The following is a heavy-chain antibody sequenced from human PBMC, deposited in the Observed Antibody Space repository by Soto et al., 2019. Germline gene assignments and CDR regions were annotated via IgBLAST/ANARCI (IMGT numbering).Heavy chain of an antibody. D-gene: IGHD6-19*01. CDR2: ISWNSGSI. J-gene: IGHJ4*02. CDR3: AKGRSGWPLDY. V-gene: IGHV3-9*01. CDR1: GFTFDDYG. Sequence: EVQLVESGGGLVQPGRSLRLSCAASGFTFDDYGMHWVRQAPGKGLEWVSGISWNSGSIGYADSVKGRFTISRDNAKNSLYLQMNSLRADDTALYYCAKGRSGWPLDYWGQGTLVTVSS.